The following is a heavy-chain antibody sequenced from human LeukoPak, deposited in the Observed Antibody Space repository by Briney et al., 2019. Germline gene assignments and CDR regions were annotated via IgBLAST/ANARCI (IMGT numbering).Heavy chain of an antibody. J-gene: IGHJ6*02. CDR1: GYTFTGYY. D-gene: IGHD2-15*01. CDR3: AGSWCSGGSCYYGYYYYGMDV. CDR2: INPNSGGT. V-gene: IGHV1-2*04. Sequence: ASVKVSCKASGYTFTGYYMHWVRQAPGQGLEWMGWINPNSGGTNYAQKFQGWVTMTRDTSISTAYMELSRLRSDDTAVYYCAGSWCSGGSCYYGYYYYGMDVWGQGTTVTVSS.